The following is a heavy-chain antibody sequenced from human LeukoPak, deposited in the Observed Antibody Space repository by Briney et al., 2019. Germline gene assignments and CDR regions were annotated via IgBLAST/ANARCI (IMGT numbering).Heavy chain of an antibody. V-gene: IGHV4-4*07. CDR3: ARDLGSSGYRDNWFDH. J-gene: IGHJ5*02. CDR2: IYTSGST. CDR1: DGSISSYY. D-gene: IGHD3-22*01. Sequence: PSETLSLTCTVSDGSISSYYWSWLRQPAGKGLEWIGRIYTSGSTNYNPSLKSRVTMSADTSKNQFSLKLSSVTAADTAVYYCARDLGSSGYRDNWFDHWGQGTLVTVSS.